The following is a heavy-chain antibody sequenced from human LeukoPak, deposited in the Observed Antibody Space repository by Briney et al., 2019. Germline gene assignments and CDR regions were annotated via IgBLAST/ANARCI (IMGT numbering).Heavy chain of an antibody. CDR2: ISGYNANT. CDR1: GYSFNKFG. CDR3: VRVGSAYGDPLEFDF. V-gene: IGHV1-18*01. D-gene: IGHD4-17*01. J-gene: IGHJ4*02. Sequence: ASVKVSCKGSGYSFNKFGISWVRQAPGQGLEWMGWISGYNANTDSAQKFQDGVTMTTDNSVTTAYLELRSLRSDDTAVYFCVRVGSAYGDPLEFDFWGQGTLVTVSS.